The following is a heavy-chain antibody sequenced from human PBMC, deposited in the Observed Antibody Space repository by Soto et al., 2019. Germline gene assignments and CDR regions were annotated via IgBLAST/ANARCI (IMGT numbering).Heavy chain of an antibody. CDR1: GGTFSSYA. CDR2: IIPIFGTA. Sequence: GASVKVSCKASGGTFSSYAISWVRQAPGQGLEWMGGIIPIFGTANYAQKFQGRVTITADESTSTAYMELSSLRSEDTAVYYCAREGTGTTHYFDYWGQGTLVTVSS. D-gene: IGHD1-1*01. J-gene: IGHJ4*02. CDR3: AREGTGTTHYFDY. V-gene: IGHV1-69*13.